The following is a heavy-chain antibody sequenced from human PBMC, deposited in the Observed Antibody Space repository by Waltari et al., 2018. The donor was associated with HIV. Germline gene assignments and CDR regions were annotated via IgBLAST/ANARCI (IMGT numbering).Heavy chain of an antibody. CDR3: ARDVEELSPNWFDP. Sequence: QVQLQESGPGLVKPSETLSLTCAVSGYSISSGYYWGWIRQPPGKGLEWIGSIYHSGSTYYNPSLKSRVTISVDTSKNQFSLKLSSVTAADTAVYYCARDVEELSPNWFDPWGQGTLVTVSS. V-gene: IGHV4-38-2*02. CDR2: IYHSGST. J-gene: IGHJ5*02. CDR1: GYSISSGYY. D-gene: IGHD3-10*01.